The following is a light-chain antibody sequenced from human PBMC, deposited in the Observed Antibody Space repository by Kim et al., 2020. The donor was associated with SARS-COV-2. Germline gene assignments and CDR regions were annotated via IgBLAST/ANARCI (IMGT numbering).Light chain of an antibody. CDR2: DTF. Sequence: EIVLAQSPATLSLSPGERATLSCMASQYVSIYLAWYQQRPGQAPRLLIYDTFNRATGIPTRFSGSGSGTDFTLTISGVEPEDSAVYYCQQRYNWPGTFGQGTKVDIK. CDR3: QQRYNWPGT. V-gene: IGKV3-11*01. CDR1: QYVSIY. J-gene: IGKJ1*01.